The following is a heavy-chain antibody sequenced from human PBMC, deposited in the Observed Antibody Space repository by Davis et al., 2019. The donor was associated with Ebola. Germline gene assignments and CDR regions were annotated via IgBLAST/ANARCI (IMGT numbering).Heavy chain of an antibody. CDR2: ISISSAFI. Sequence: GGSLRPSCAASGFTFSTYTMTWVRQAPGKGLEWVSSISISSAFIYYADSVKGRFAISRDNSRGTLYLQMNSLRVEDSAIYYCVKDSSNIWFDIWGQGTLVTVSS. J-gene: IGHJ3*02. CDR1: GFTFSTYT. V-gene: IGHV3-21*04. D-gene: IGHD2/OR15-2a*01. CDR3: VKDSSNIWFDI.